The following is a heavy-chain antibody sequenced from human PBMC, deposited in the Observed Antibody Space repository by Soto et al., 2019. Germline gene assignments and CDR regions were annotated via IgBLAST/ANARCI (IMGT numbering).Heavy chain of an antibody. V-gene: IGHV4-31*03. CDR2: IYYSGST. D-gene: IGHD4-17*01. CDR1: GGSISSGGYY. J-gene: IGHJ4*02. Sequence: SETLSLTRTVSGGSISSGGYYWSWIRQHPGKGLEWIGYIYYSGSTYYNPSLKIRVTISVDTSKNQFSLKLSSVTAADTAVYYCARDDYGDYVVGYWGQGTLVTVSS. CDR3: ARDDYGDYVVGY.